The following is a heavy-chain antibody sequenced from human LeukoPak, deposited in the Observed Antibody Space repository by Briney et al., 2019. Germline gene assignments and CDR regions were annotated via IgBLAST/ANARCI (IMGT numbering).Heavy chain of an antibody. CDR2: IYTSGST. CDR3: AREDYGDYSIDY. D-gene: IGHD4-17*01. CDR1: GGSISSYY. Sequence: SETLSLTCTVSGGSISSYYWSWIRQPPGKGLEWIGYIYTSGSTNYNPSLKSRVTTSVDTSKNQFSPKLSSVTAADTAVYYCAREDYGDYSIDYWGQGTLVTVSS. V-gene: IGHV4-4*09. J-gene: IGHJ4*02.